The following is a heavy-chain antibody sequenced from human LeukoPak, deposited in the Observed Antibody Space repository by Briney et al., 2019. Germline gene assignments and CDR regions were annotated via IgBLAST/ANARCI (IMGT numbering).Heavy chain of an antibody. J-gene: IGHJ6*02. CDR1: GGSFSGYY. V-gene: IGHV4-34*01. CDR2: INHSGST. Sequence: PSETLSLTCAVYGGSFSGYYWSWIRQPPGKGLEWIGVINHSGSTNYNPSLKSRVSISVDTSKNQFSLKLSSVTAADTAVYYCARERARIAARPYYYGMDVWGQGTTVTVSS. D-gene: IGHD6-6*01. CDR3: ARERARIAARPYYYGMDV.